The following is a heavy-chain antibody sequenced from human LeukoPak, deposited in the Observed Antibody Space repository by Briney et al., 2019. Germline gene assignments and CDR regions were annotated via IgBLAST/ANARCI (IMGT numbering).Heavy chain of an antibody. J-gene: IGHJ6*02. CDR3: AREYLAAGTDYYYGMDV. V-gene: IGHV3-33*01. CDR1: GFTFSSYG. D-gene: IGHD6-13*01. Sequence: PGGSLRLSCAASGFTFSSYGMHWVRQAPGKGLEWVAVIWYDGSNKYYADSVKGRFTISRDNSKNTLYLQMNSLRAEDTAVYYCAREYLAAGTDYYYGMDVWGQGTTVTVSS. CDR2: IWYDGSNK.